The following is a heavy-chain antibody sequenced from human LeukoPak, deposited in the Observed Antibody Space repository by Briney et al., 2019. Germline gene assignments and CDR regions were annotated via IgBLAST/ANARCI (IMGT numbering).Heavy chain of an antibody. J-gene: IGHJ4*02. CDR2: ISPEGSDK. D-gene: IGHD2-2*01. V-gene: IGHV3-7*01. CDR3: ARVQVAVQSVFDYFDY. CDR1: GGSISSSRSY. Sequence: ETLSLTCTVSGGSISSSRSYWGWIRQAPGKGLEWVANISPEGSDKYYKDSVKGRFTVSRDNAKDSLYLQMNSLRAEDTAVYFCARVQVAVQSVFDYFDYWGQGTLVTVSS.